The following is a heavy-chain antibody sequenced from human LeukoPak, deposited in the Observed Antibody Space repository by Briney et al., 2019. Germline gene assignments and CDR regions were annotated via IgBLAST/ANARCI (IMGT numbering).Heavy chain of an antibody. Sequence: PGRSLRLSCAASGFTFSSYGMHWVRQAPGKGLEWVAVIWYDGINKFHADSVRGRSTISRDNSKNTVYLQMNSLRAEDTAVYYCTRERKSGIAAFDYWGQGTLVTVSS. CDR3: TRERKSGIAAFDY. CDR1: GFTFSSYG. J-gene: IGHJ4*02. CDR2: IWYDGINK. D-gene: IGHD6-13*01. V-gene: IGHV3-33*01.